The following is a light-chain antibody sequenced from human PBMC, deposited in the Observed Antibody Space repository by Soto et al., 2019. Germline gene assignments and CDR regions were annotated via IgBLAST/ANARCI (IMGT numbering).Light chain of an antibody. CDR2: GAA. CDR1: QSVSSF. CDR3: HQYNNWPPT. V-gene: IGKV3-15*01. J-gene: IGKJ1*01. Sequence: EIVMTQSPATLPVSPGERATLSCRASQSVSSFLAWYQQKPGQAPRLLIYGAATRATGIPARFSGSWSGTEFTLTISRLRSVEFAGYYCHQYNNWPPTFGQGTKVEIK.